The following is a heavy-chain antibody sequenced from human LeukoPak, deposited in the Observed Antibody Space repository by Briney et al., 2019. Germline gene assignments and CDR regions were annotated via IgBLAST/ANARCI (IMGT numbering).Heavy chain of an antibody. CDR2: TSQDESEK. V-gene: IGHV3-7*05. J-gene: IGHJ4*02. Sequence: AGSLRLSCGASGFTCRNYWMSWVRQAPRKGLEQVAHTSQDESEKDYVDSVKGRFTISRDNAKNSLYLQMNSLRAEDTAVYYCARVRGRSTNSDFDLWGPGTLVTVSS. CDR3: ARVRGRSTNSDFDL. D-gene: IGHD1-1*01. CDR1: GFTCRNYW.